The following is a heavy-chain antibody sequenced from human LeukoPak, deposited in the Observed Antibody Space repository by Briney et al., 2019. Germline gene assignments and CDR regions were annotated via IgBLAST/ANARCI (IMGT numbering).Heavy chain of an antibody. CDR1: GYTFTSYD. D-gene: IGHD6-13*01. J-gene: IGHJ6*03. CDR3: ARSSLQQLAYYYYYYMDV. V-gene: IGHV1-8*01. Sequence: GASVKVSCKASGYTFTSYDINWMRQATGQGLEWMGWMNPNSGNTGYAQKFQGRVTMTRNTSISTAYMELSSLRSEDTAVYYCARSSLQQLAYYYYYYMDVWGKGTTVTVSS. CDR2: MNPNSGNT.